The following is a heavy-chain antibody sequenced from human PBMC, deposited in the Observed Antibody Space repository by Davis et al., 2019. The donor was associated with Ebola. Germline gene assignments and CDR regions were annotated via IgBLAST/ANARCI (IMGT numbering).Heavy chain of an antibody. V-gene: IGHV3-73*01. D-gene: IGHD1-26*01. CDR2: IRSKANSYAT. J-gene: IGHJ4*02. CDR1: GFTFSSYW. Sequence: GGSLGLSCAAPGFTFSSYWMNWVRQASGKGLEWVGRIRSKANSYATAYAASVKGRFTISRDDSKNTAYLQMNSLKTEDTAVYYCTSTTPDYWGQGTLVTVSS. CDR3: TSTTPDY.